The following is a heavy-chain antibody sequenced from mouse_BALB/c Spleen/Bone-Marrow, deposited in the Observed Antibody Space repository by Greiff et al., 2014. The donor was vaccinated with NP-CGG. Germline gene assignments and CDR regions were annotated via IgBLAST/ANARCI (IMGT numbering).Heavy chain of an antibody. Sequence: QVQLQQSGAELARPGAPVKLSCKASGYNFTTHWMQWVKQRPGQGLEWIGAIYPGDGDTRYTQKFKGKATLTADKSSSTAYMQLSDLASEDSAVYYCARGDCGYHWYFDVWGAGTTVTVSS. CDR1: GYNFTTHW. J-gene: IGHJ1*01. CDR3: ARGDCGYHWYFDV. V-gene: IGHV1-87*01. CDR2: IYPGDGDT. D-gene: IGHD1-2*01.